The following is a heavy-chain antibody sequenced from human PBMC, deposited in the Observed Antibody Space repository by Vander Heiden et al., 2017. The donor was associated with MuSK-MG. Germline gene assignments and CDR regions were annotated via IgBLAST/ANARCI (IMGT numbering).Heavy chain of an antibody. Sequence: EEQVVESGGDLVRPGGSLRLSCAASGFTFSNYAMSWVRQAPGMGLEWVSSVNDRGVDTYYADSVRGRFAISRDNSKNTLYLQMDSPRVEDTAVYYCAKTSPQMPGKNWFDPWGQGTLVTVSS. CDR3: AKTSPQMPGKNWFDP. CDR2: VNDRGVDT. V-gene: IGHV3-23*04. J-gene: IGHJ5*02. D-gene: IGHD2-2*01. CDR1: GFTFSNYA.